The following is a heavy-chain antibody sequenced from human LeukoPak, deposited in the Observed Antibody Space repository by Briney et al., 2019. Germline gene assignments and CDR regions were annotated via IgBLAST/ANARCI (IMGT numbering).Heavy chain of an antibody. D-gene: IGHD2-15*01. Sequence: GASVKVSCKASGYTFTSYDINWVRQATGQELEWMGWMNPNSGNTGYAQKFQGRVTMTRNTSISTAYMELSSLRSEDTAVYYCAVKLGYCSGGSCTGRFDPWGQGTLVTVSS. J-gene: IGHJ5*02. V-gene: IGHV1-8*01. CDR1: GYTFTSYD. CDR3: AVKLGYCSGGSCTGRFDP. CDR2: MNPNSGNT.